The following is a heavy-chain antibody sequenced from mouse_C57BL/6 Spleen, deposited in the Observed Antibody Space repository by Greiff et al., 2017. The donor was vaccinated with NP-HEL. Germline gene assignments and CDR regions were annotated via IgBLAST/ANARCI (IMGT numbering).Heavy chain of an antibody. CDR1: GYTFTTYP. Sequence: VQLVESGAELVKPGASVKMSCKASGYTFTTYPIEWMKQNHGKSLEWIGNFHPYNDDTKYNEKFKGKATLTVEKSSSTVYLELSRLTSDDSAVYYCARGNYYSNDAMDYWGQGTSVTVSS. CDR3: ARGNYYSNDAMDY. J-gene: IGHJ4*01. D-gene: IGHD2-5*01. V-gene: IGHV1-47*01. CDR2: FHPYNDDT.